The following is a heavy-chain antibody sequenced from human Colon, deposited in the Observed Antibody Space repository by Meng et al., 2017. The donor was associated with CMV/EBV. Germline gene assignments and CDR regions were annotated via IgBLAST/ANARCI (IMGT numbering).Heavy chain of an antibody. Sequence: GGSLRLSCTTYGFTFSDYAMSWVRQAPGKGLEWVANIKQDGNEKYYVDSVRGRFTISRDNAKNSLYLEMSSLRAEDTAVYYCARDVESSGYWNWFDPWGQGTLVTVSS. D-gene: IGHD3-22*01. CDR3: ARDVESSGYWNWFDP. V-gene: IGHV3-7*01. J-gene: IGHJ5*02. CDR2: IKQDGNEK. CDR1: GFTFSDYA.